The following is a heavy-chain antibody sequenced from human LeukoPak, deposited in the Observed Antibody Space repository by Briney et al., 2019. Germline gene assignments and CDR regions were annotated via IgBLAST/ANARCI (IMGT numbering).Heavy chain of an antibody. CDR2: IKADGSEK. CDR3: ATDPASYCTSSTCDFDY. CDR1: GFTFSTYW. J-gene: IGHJ4*02. Sequence: PGGSLRLSCAASGFTFSTYWMSWVRQAPGKGLEWVANIKADGSEKYYADSVEGRFTISRDNAKKPLYLQMNNLGAEDTAIYYCATDPASYCTSSTCDFDYWGQGTLVTVSS. V-gene: IGHV3-7*01. D-gene: IGHD2-8*01.